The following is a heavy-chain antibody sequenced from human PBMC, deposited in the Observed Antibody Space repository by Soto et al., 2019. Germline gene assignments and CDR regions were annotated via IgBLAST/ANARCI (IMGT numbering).Heavy chain of an antibody. CDR2: IYYSGST. J-gene: IGHJ6*02. D-gene: IGHD3-3*01. V-gene: IGHV4-31*03. CDR1: GGSISSGGYY. CDR3: ARDQRTIFGDNAYGMDV. Sequence: PSETLSLTCTVSGGSISSGGYYWSWIRHHPGKGLEWIGYIYYSGSTYYNPSLKSRVTISVDTSKNQFSLKLSSVTAADTAVYYCARDQRTIFGDNAYGMDVWGQGTTVTVSS.